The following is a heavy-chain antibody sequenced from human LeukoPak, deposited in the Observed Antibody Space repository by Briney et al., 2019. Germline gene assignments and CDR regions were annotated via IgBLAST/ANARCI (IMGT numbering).Heavy chain of an antibody. Sequence: PSETLSLTCTVSGGSISSYYWSWIRQPPGKGLEWIGYIYYSGSTNYNPSLKSRVTISVDTSKNQFSLKLSSVIAADTAVYYCARVRYYDFWSGYLFDYWGQGTLVTVSS. CDR2: IYYSGST. D-gene: IGHD3-3*01. V-gene: IGHV4-59*08. CDR3: ARVRYYDFWSGYLFDY. CDR1: GGSISSYY. J-gene: IGHJ4*02.